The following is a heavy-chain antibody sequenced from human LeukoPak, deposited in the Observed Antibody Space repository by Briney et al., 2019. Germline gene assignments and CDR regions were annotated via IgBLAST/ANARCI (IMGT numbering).Heavy chain of an antibody. CDR2: FDPEDGET. CDR1: GYTLTELS. V-gene: IGHV1-24*01. Sequence: ASVKVSCKVSGYTLTELSMHWVRQAPGKGLEWTGGFDPEDGETIYAQKFQGRVTMTGDTSTDTAYMELSSLRSEDTAVYYCATALSGSEGYYGSGSLYFDYWGQGTLVTVSS. D-gene: IGHD3-10*01. J-gene: IGHJ4*02. CDR3: ATALSGSEGYYGSGSLYFDY.